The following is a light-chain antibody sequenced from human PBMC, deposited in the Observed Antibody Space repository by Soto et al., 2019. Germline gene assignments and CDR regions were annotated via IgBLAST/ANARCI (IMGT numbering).Light chain of an antibody. CDR1: QSVSSSY. CDR2: GAS. CDR3: QQYGSVLT. V-gene: IGKV3-20*01. Sequence: EIVLTQSPGPLSLSPGERATLSCRASQSVSSSYLAWYQQKPGQAPRLLIYGASGRATGIPDRFSGSGSGTDFTLTISRLEPEDVAVYYGQQYGSVLTFGGGTKVEIK. J-gene: IGKJ4*01.